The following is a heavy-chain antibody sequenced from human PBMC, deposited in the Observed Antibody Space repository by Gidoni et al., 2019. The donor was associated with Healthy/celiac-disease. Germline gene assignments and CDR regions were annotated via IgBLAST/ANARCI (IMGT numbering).Heavy chain of an antibody. CDR1: GYTFTSYD. D-gene: IGHD5-12*01. J-gene: IGHJ3*02. CDR3: ARSEEMATIADAFDI. V-gene: IGHV1-8*01. Sequence: QVQLVQSGAEVKKPGASVKVSCKASGYTFTSYDINWVRQATGQGLEWMGWMNPNSDNTGYAQKFQGRVTMTRNTSISTAYMELSSLRSEDTAVYYCARSEEMATIADAFDIWGQGTMVTVSS. CDR2: MNPNSDNT.